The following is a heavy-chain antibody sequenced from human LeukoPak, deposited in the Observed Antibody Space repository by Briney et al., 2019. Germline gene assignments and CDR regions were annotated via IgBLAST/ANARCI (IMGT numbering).Heavy chain of an antibody. CDR1: GGSISSGGNY. V-gene: IGHV4-31*03. J-gene: IGHJ4*02. CDR3: ARDGGYGDSKFDY. D-gene: IGHD4-17*01. CDR2: IYYRGST. Sequence: PSETLSLTCTVSGGSISSGGNYWNWIRQHPRKALEWIGSIYYRGSTYYNPSLKSRVTISVDTSKNQFSLKLSSVPAADTAVYYCARDGGYGDSKFDYWGQGTLVTVSS.